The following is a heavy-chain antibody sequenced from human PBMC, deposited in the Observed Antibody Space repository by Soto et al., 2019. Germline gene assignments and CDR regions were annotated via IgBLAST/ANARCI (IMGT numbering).Heavy chain of an antibody. J-gene: IGHJ6*02. Sequence: SETLSLTCTVSGGSISSYYWSWIRQPPGKGMEWIGYIYYSGSTNYNPSLKSRVTISVDTSKNQFSLKLSSVTAADTAVYYCARAYYDFWSGYPGYGMDVWGQGTTVTV. CDR3: ARAYYDFWSGYPGYGMDV. D-gene: IGHD3-3*01. V-gene: IGHV4-59*01. CDR1: GGSISSYY. CDR2: IYYSGST.